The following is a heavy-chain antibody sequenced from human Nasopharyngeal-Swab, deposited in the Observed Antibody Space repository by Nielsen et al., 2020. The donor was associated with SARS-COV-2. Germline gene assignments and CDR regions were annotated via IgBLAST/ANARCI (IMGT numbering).Heavy chain of an antibody. J-gene: IGHJ4*02. CDR2: ISGSGGST. CDR1: GFTFSSYA. D-gene: IGHD6-13*01. V-gene: IGHV3-23*01. Sequence: GGSLRLSCAASGFTFSSYAMSWVRQAPGKGLEWVSAISGSGGSTYYADSVKGRFTISRDNSKNTLYLQMNSLRAEDTAVYYCAKGTDKGIAAAYYFDYWGQGTLVTVSS. CDR3: AKGTDKGIAAAYYFDY.